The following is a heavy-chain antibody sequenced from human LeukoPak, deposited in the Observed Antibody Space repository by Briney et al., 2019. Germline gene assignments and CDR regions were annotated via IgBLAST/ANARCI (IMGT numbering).Heavy chain of an antibody. CDR2: IKSKTDGGTT. Sequence: PGGSLRLSCAASGFTFSNAWMSWVRQAPGKGREWVVRIKSKTDGGTTDYAAPVKGRFTISRDDSKNTLYLQMNSLKTEDTAVYYCSILQNSWNDQNWFDPWGQGTLVTVSS. J-gene: IGHJ5*02. D-gene: IGHD1-1*01. CDR3: SILQNSWNDQNWFDP. V-gene: IGHV3-15*01. CDR1: GFTFSNAW.